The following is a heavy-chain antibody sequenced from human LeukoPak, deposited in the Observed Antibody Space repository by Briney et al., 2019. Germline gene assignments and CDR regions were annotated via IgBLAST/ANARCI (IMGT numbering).Heavy chain of an antibody. CDR2: IKQDGSEK. J-gene: IGHJ4*02. CDR1: GFTFSSYW. D-gene: IGHD2-15*01. CDR3: ARDLLRSQTVY. V-gene: IGHV3-7*01. Sequence: PGGSLRLSCAASGFTFSSYWMSWVRQAPGKGLEWVANIKQDGSEKYYVDSVRGRFTISRDNAKNSLYLQMNSLRAEDTAVYYCARDLLRSQTVYWGQGTLVTVSS.